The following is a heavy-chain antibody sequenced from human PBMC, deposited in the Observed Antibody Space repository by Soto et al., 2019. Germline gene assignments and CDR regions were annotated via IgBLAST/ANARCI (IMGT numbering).Heavy chain of an antibody. CDR1: GFTLTTTGMC. CDR3: ARTDHYGPGTHRRPNWFDP. Sequence: SGPTLVNPTQTLTLTCTFSGFTLTTTGMCVSWIRQPPGKALEWLALIDWDDDKYYSTSLKTRLTISKDTSKNQVVLTMTNMDPVDTATYYCARTDHYGPGTHRRPNWFDPCGPALLVTVSS. CDR2: IDWDDDK. J-gene: IGHJ5*02. V-gene: IGHV2-70*01. D-gene: IGHD3-10*01.